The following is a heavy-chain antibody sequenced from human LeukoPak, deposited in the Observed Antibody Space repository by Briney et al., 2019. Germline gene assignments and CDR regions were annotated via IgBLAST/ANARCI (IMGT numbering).Heavy chain of an antibody. V-gene: IGHV3-23*01. CDR2: ISGTADRT. CDR1: GFTFSDYA. Sequence: GGSLRLSCVASGFTFSDYAISWVRQAPGKGLEWVSAISGTADRTYYVGSVKGRFTVSRDNSKNMVYLQMSGLRTEDTAVYYCANSRGYGSGNLWGQGTLVTVSS. J-gene: IGHJ5*02. CDR3: ANSRGYGSGNL. D-gene: IGHD3-10*01.